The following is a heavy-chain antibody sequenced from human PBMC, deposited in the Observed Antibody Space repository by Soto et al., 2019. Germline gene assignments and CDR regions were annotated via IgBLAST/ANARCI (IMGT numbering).Heavy chain of an antibody. D-gene: IGHD3-10*01. V-gene: IGHV4-39*01. Sequence: SETLSLTCTVSGGSISSSSYYWGWIRQPPGKGLEWIGSIYYSGSTYYNPSLKSRVTISVDTSKNQFSLKLSSVTAADTAVYYCARQGARITMVRGVISWFDPWGQGTLVTVSS. J-gene: IGHJ5*02. CDR1: GGSISSSSYY. CDR3: ARQGARITMVRGVISWFDP. CDR2: IYYSGST.